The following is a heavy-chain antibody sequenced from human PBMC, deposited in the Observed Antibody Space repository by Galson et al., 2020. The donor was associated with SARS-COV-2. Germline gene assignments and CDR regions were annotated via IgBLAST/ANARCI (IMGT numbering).Heavy chain of an antibody. V-gene: IGHV4-38-2*02. CDR3: ARETGVYHFDF. CDR1: GVSISTTNY. CDR2: VYPSGST. D-gene: IGHD1-1*01. J-gene: IGHJ4*02. Sequence: SETLSLTCAVSGVSISTTNYWSWIRQAPGKGLEWIGSVYPSGSTYYNPSLKSRVTMSVDTSRNEIYLNLRTVTAADTGTYYCARETGVYHFDFWGRGSLVTVSS.